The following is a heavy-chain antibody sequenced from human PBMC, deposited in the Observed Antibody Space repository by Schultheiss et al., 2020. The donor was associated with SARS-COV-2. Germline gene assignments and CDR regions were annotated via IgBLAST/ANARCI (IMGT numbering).Heavy chain of an antibody. CDR2: INHSGST. CDR3: ANRGGY. J-gene: IGHJ4*02. V-gene: IGHV4-39*07. Sequence: SETLSLTCTVSGGSISSSSYYWGWIRQPPGKGLEWIGEINHSGSTNYNPSLKSRVTISVDTSKNQFSLKLSSVTAADTAVYYCANRGGYWGQGTLVTVSS. D-gene: IGHD3-16*01. CDR1: GGSISSSSYY.